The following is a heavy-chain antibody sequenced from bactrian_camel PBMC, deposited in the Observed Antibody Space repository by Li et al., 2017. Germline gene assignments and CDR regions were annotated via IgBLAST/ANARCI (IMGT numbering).Heavy chain of an antibody. CDR3: AASEGDYCPEDPEQVDFDY. Sequence: HVQLVESGGGTVQPGGSLRLSCAASGFAFSDYWMYWVRQAPGKEFEWVATITNIGRTLYSAPVKGRFTISRDNAKNTVYLQMNSLKPEDTAVYYCAASEGDYCPEDPEQVDFDYWGQGTQVTVS. CDR2: TITNIGRT. CDR1: GFAFSDYW. J-gene: IGHJ6*01. D-gene: IGHD3*01. V-gene: IGHV3S1*01.